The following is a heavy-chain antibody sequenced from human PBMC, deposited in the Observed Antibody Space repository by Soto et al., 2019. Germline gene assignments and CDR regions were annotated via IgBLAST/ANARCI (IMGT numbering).Heavy chain of an antibody. Sequence: GGSLRLSCAASGFRLSDSAVSWVRQAPGKGLEWLSYISGNGNTIYYADSVKGRFTVSRDNTKNLLYLQMNSLRAEDTAVYYCAASAVVAAHYWGQGALVTVSS. V-gene: IGHV3-11*01. CDR1: GFRLSDSA. J-gene: IGHJ4*02. D-gene: IGHD2-15*01. CDR2: ISGNGNTI. CDR3: AASAVVAAHY.